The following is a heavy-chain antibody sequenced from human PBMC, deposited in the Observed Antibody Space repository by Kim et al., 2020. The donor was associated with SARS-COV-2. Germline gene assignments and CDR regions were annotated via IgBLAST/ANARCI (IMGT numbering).Heavy chain of an antibody. CDR2: ITGNGGRT. CDR3: AKDITSGYCRFFDH. J-gene: IGHJ4*02. Sequence: GGSLRLSCAASGFTFSNYAMSWVRQAPGKGLEWVSCITGNGGRTYYADSVKGRFTVSRDNSKNTQYLQLNSLAAVDTGVYFCAKDITSGYCRFFDHWGEGTLVTVSS. D-gene: IGHD5-12*01. V-gene: IGHV3-23*01. CDR1: GFTFSNYA.